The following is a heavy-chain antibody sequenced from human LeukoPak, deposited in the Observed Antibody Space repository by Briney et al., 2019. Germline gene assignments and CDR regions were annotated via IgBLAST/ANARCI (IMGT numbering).Heavy chain of an antibody. D-gene: IGHD2-2*01. CDR1: GFTFSSYA. CDR2: ISGSGGST. CDR3: AKAPIVVVPADNFDY. Sequence: GGSLRLSCAASGFTFSSYAMSWVRQAPGKGLEWVSAISGSGGSTYYADSVKGRFTISRDNSRNTLYLQMNSLRAEDTAVYYCAKAPIVVVPADNFDYWGQGTLVTVSS. V-gene: IGHV3-23*01. J-gene: IGHJ4*02.